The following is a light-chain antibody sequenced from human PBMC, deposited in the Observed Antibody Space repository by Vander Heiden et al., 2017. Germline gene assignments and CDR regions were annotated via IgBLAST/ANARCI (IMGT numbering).Light chain of an antibody. CDR2: AAS. CDR3: QQSYSTPIT. CDR1: QSISNY. V-gene: IGKV1-39*01. J-gene: IGKJ5*01. Sequence: DIQMTQSPSCLSASVGDKVTITGRASQSISNYLNWYQQKPGKAPKVLIYAASSLQSGVPARFSGSESGTDFTFTISSLQPEDFAAYYCQQSYSTPITFGQGTRLEIK.